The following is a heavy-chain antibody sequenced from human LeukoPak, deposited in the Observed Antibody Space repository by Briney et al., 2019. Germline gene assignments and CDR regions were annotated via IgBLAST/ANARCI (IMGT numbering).Heavy chain of an antibody. D-gene: IGHD1-26*01. V-gene: IGHV1-8*01. CDR3: VRKSYSGSYYEGFDY. J-gene: IGHJ4*02. Sequence: VASVKVSCKASGYTFTSYDINWVRQATGQGLEWMGWMNPNSGTTGYAQKSQGRVTMTRNISISTAYMELSSLRADDTAVYYCVRKSYSGSYYEGFDYWGQGTLVTVSS. CDR2: MNPNSGTT. CDR1: GYTFTSYD.